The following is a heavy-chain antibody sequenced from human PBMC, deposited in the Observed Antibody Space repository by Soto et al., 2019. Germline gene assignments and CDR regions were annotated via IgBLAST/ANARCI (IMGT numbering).Heavy chain of an antibody. Sequence: PGGSLRLSCAASGFTFSSYGMHWVRQAPGKGLEWVAVIWYDGSNKYYADSVKGRFTISRDNSKNTLYLQMNSLRAEDTAVYYCARALMEYYYDSSGLDPWGQGTLVTVYS. CDR1: GFTFSSYG. V-gene: IGHV3-33*01. J-gene: IGHJ5*02. D-gene: IGHD3-22*01. CDR2: IWYDGSNK. CDR3: ARALMEYYYDSSGLDP.